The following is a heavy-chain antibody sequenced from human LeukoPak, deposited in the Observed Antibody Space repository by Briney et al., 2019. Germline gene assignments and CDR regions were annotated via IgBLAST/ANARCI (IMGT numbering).Heavy chain of an antibody. CDR3: ARDGRPGRITISDCSDY. CDR1: GYTFTSYG. V-gene: IGHV1-18*01. D-gene: IGHD3-9*01. CDR2: ISAYNGNT. Sequence: ASVKVSCKASGYTFTSYGISWVRQAPGQGLEWMGWISAYNGNTNYAQKLQGRVTMTTDTSTSTAYMELRSLRSGDTAVYYCARDGRPGRITISDCSDYWGQGTLVTVSS. J-gene: IGHJ4*02.